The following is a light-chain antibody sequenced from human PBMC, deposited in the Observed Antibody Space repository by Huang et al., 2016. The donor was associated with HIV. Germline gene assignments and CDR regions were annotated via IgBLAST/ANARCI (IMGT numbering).Light chain of an antibody. CDR1: QSVSSN. Sequence: EIVMTQSPATLSVSPGERATLSCRASQSVSSNLAWYQQKPGQAPRLLIYGASTRATGIPARFSGSGSGTEFTLTISSLQSEDVAVYYWQQYNNWPPWYTFGQGTKLEIK. V-gene: IGKV3-15*01. J-gene: IGKJ2*01. CDR2: GAS. CDR3: QQYNNWPPWYT.